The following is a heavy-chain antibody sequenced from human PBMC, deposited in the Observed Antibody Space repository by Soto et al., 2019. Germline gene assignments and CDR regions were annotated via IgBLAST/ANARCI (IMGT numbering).Heavy chain of an antibody. J-gene: IGHJ4*02. CDR1: GYTFTSYG. CDR2: ISAYNGNT. V-gene: IGHV1-18*04. Sequence: ASVKVSCKASGYTFTSYGISWVRQAPGQGLEWMGWISAYNGNTNYAQKLQGRVTMTTDTSTSTAYMELRSLRSDDTAVYYCARDRGIAADGARNFDYWGQGTLVTVSS. CDR3: ARDRGIAADGARNFDY. D-gene: IGHD6-13*01.